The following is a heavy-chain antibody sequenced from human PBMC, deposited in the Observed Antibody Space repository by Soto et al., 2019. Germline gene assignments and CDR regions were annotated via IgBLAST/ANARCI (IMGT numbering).Heavy chain of an antibody. V-gene: IGHV1-69*12. CDR3: AREGLVLVPTTVNSDYYYYAMDV. D-gene: IGHD2-2*01. Sequence: QVQLVQSGAEVKKPGSSVKVSCKASGDTFSTYTITWMRQAPGQGLEWMGGIIPRSATSNYAQKFQGRVXITADESTSTAXXXLXGLRSEDTAVYYCAREGLVLVPTTVNSDYYYYAMDVWGQGTTVTVSS. CDR2: IIPRSATS. CDR1: GDTFSTYT. J-gene: IGHJ6*02.